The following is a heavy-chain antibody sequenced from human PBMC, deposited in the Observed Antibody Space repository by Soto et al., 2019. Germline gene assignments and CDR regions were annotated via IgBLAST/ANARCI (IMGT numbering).Heavy chain of an antibody. CDR3: ARAFVGATTSRYYYYSGMDV. CDR1: GGSFSGYY. CDR2: INHSGST. J-gene: IGHJ6*02. V-gene: IGHV4-34*01. D-gene: IGHD1-26*01. Sequence: SETLSLTCAVYGGSFSGYYWSWIRQPPGKGLEWIGEINHSGSTNYNPSLKSRVTISVDTSKNQFSLKLSSVTAADTAVYYCARAFVGATTSRYYYYSGMDVWGQGTTVTVSS.